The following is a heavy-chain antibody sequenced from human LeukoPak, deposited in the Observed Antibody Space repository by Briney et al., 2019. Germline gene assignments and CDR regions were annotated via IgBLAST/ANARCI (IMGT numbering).Heavy chain of an antibody. CDR2: IYYSGST. CDR3: ARRMNYYGSGSYYNGFWFDP. J-gene: IGHJ5*02. D-gene: IGHD3-10*01. CDR1: GGSISSSIYY. V-gene: IGHV4-39*01. Sequence: SETLSLTCTVSGGSISSSIYYWGWIRQPPGKGLEWIGSIYYSGSTYYNPSLKSRVTISVDTSKNQFSLKLSSVTAAGTAVYYCARRMNYYGSGSYYNGFWFDPWGQGTLVTVSS.